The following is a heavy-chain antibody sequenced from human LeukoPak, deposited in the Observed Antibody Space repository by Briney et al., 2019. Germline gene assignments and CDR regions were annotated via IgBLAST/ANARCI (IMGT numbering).Heavy chain of an antibody. CDR2: INQDGREK. D-gene: IGHD1-26*01. CDR1: GFTFRGYW. Sequence: GGSLTLSCAASGFTFRGYWMSWVRQAPGKGLEWVANINQDGREKYYVDSLKGRFTIYRDNTQNSLYPQMNSLGVEDTAVYYCARVISAAYYYWGQGTLVTVSS. CDR3: ARVISAAYYY. J-gene: IGHJ4*02. V-gene: IGHV3-7*04.